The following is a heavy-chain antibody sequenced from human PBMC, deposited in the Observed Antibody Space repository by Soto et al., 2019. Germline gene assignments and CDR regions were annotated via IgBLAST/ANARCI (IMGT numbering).Heavy chain of an antibody. CDR1: GSTFSDYY. CDR2: ISSSSSYT. D-gene: IGHD3-16*01. CDR3: ARGQDSYDPYYLDY. J-gene: IGHJ4*02. V-gene: IGHV3-11*05. Sequence: GGSLRLSCAASGSTFSDYYMSWIRQAPGKGLEWVSYISSSSSYTNYADSVKGRFTISRDNAQNSLYLQMSSLRVEDTAIYYCARGQDSYDPYYLDYWGQGTLVTVSS.